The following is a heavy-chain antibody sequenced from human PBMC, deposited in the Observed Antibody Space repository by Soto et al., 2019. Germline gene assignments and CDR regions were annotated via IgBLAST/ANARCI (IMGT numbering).Heavy chain of an antibody. CDR3: AGDSSGYFWFDP. CDR1: GGSISSGNYY. Sequence: SETLSLTCAVSGGSISSGNYYWTWIRQSPGKGLEWIGYIYYSGSTLYNPSLKSRVTISVDMSKNQFSLNLSSVTAADTAVYYCAGDSSGYFWFDPWGQGISVTVSS. D-gene: IGHD3-22*01. J-gene: IGHJ5*02. CDR2: IYYSGST. V-gene: IGHV4-30-4*01.